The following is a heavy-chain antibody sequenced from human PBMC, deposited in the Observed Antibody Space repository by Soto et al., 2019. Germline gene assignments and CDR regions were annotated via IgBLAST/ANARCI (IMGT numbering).Heavy chain of an antibody. CDR2: ISSSSSTI. J-gene: IGHJ5*02. D-gene: IGHD2-15*01. V-gene: IGHV3-48*01. CDR3: AGEGSSWYSLNWFDP. Sequence: EVQLVESGGGLVQPGGSLRLSCAASGFTFSSYSMNWVRQAPGKGLEWVSYISSSSSTIYYADSVKGRFTISRDNARNSLYLQMNSLRAEDTAVYYCAGEGSSWYSLNWFDPWGQGTLVTVSS. CDR1: GFTFSSYS.